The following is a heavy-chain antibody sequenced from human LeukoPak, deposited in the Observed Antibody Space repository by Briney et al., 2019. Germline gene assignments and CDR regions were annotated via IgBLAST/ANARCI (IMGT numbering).Heavy chain of an antibody. Sequence: PGRSLRLSCAASGFTFSSYAMHWVRQAPGKGLEWVAVISYDGSNKYYADSVKGRFTISRDNSKNTLYLQMNSLRAEDTAVYYCARVKRELPQFGYFQHWGQGTLVTVSS. J-gene: IGHJ1*01. V-gene: IGHV3-30-3*01. CDR3: ARVKRELPQFGYFQH. CDR1: GFTFSSYA. D-gene: IGHD1-26*01. CDR2: ISYDGSNK.